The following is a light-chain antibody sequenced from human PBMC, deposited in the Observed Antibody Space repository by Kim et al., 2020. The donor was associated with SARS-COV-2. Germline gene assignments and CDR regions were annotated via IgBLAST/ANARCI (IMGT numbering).Light chain of an antibody. Sequence: PHVGDRVTLPCPASQSVIKYLSWCQQKPGKVPQLLIYAASTVRSVVPSHVSGSVAVTEFTLTTCSPQREVVATYYCQKYIIAPRTFGQGSKVGIK. V-gene: IGKV1-27*01. CDR1: QSVIKY. CDR2: AAS. CDR3: QKYIIAPRT. J-gene: IGKJ1*01.